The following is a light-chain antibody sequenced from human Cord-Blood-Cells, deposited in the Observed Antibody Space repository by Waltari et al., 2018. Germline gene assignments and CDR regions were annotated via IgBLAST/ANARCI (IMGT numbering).Light chain of an antibody. CDR3: NSRDSSGNHVV. J-gene: IGLJ2*01. V-gene: IGLV3-19*01. CDR2: GKN. Sequence: SSEPTQDPAVSVALGQTVRITCQGDRLRSYNASWYQQKPGQSPVLVIYGKNNRPSGIPDRFSGSSSGNTASLTITGAQAEDEADYYCNSRDSSGNHVVFGGGTKLTVL. CDR1: RLRSYN.